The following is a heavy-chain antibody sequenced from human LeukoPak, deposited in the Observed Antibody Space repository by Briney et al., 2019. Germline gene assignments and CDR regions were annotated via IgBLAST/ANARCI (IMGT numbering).Heavy chain of an antibody. CDR2: INHSGST. J-gene: IGHJ4*02. CDR1: GGSFSGYY. CDR3: ARAFYCSSTSCYGEYDY. Sequence: PSETLSLTCAVYGGSFSGYYWSWIRQPPGKGLEWIGEINHSGSTNYNPSLKSRVTISVDTSKNQFSLKLSSVTAADTAVYYCARAFYCSSTSCYGEYDYWGQGTLVTVSS. V-gene: IGHV4-34*01. D-gene: IGHD2-2*01.